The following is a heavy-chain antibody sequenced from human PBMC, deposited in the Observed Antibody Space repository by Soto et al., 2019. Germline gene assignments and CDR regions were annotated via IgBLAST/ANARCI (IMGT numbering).Heavy chain of an antibody. CDR1: GFTFSDHA. CDR3: AKDLYVQPPSGWFDP. Sequence: PGGSLRLSCAASGFTFSDHAMHWVRQTPGKGLEWVSAITGRGDSTYYADSVKGRFTISRDNSKSTLYLQMMSLRAEDTAVYYCAKDLYVQPPSGWFDPWGQGTVVTVSS. J-gene: IGHJ5*02. V-gene: IGHV3-23*01. CDR2: ITGRGDST. D-gene: IGHD1-26*01.